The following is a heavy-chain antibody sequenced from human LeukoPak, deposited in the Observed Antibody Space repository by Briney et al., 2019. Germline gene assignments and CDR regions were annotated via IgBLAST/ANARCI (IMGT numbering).Heavy chain of an antibody. V-gene: IGHV3-74*01. Sequence: PGGSLRLSCAASGFTFSNAWMNWVRQAPGKGLVWVSRINTDGSRTDHADSVKGRFTISRDNAKDKLYLQMSSLRAEDTAVYYCVRGFGGRTDSWGQGTEVTVST. CDR3: VRGFGGRTDS. CDR1: GFTFSNAW. D-gene: IGHD2-15*01. CDR2: INTDGSRT. J-gene: IGHJ5*01.